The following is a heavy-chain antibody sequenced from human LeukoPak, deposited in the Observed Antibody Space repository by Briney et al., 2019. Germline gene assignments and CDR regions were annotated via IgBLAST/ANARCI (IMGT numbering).Heavy chain of an antibody. D-gene: IGHD3-16*01. Sequence: GGSLRLSCAASGFTFSSYAMSWVRQAPGKGLEWVSVVSGSGGTTHYADSVKGRFTISRDNSKNTLYLQMNSLRAEDTAVYYCAKMTDMSGGGFDYWGQGTLVVVSS. CDR1: GFTFSSYA. V-gene: IGHV3-23*01. CDR2: VSGSGGTT. J-gene: IGHJ4*02. CDR3: AKMTDMSGGGFDY.